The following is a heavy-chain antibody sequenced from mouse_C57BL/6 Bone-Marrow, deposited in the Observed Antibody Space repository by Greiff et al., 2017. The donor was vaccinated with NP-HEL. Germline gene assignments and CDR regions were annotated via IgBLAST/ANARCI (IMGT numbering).Heavy chain of an antibody. CDR1: GYAFSSSW. V-gene: IGHV1-82*01. CDR2: IYPGDGDT. J-gene: IGHJ4*01. D-gene: IGHD2-5*01. CDR3: TRPEYYSNFYAMDY. Sequence: QVQLQQSGPELVKPGASVKISCKASGYAFSSSWMNWVKQRPGKGLAWIGRIYPGDGDTNYNQKFKGKAILTADKSSSTAYMELRSLTSEDSAVYYCTRPEYYSNFYAMDYWGQGTSVTVSS.